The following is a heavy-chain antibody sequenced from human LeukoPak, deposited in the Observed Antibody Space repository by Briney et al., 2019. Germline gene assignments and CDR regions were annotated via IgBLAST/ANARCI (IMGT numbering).Heavy chain of an antibody. CDR3: ARDYYDSSDWFDP. D-gene: IGHD3-22*01. CDR1: GGSISSYY. Sequence: PSETLSLTCTVSGGSISSYYWSWIRQPPGKGLEWIGYIYYSGSTNYNPSLKSRVTISVDTSKNQFSLKLSSVTAADTAVYYCARDYYDSSDWFDPWGQGTLVTVSS. J-gene: IGHJ5*02. CDR2: IYYSGST. V-gene: IGHV4-59*01.